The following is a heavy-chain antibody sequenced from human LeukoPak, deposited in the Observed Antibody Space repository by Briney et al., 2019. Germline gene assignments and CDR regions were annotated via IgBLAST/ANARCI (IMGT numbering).Heavy chain of an antibody. J-gene: IGHJ4*02. V-gene: IGHV3-53*01. CDR1: GFTVSNNY. CDR2: IYSGGST. Sequence: PGGSLRLSCAASGFTVSNNYMSWVRQAPGKGLEWVSVIYSGGSTDYADSVKGRFTISRDNSKNTLYLQMNSLRAEDTAVYYCARGYCSSSSCYIGYYWGQGTLITVSS. CDR3: ARGYCSSSSCYIGYY. D-gene: IGHD2-2*02.